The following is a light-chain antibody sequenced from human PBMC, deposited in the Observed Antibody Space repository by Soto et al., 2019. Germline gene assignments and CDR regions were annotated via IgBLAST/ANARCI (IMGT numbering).Light chain of an antibody. Sequence: EIVLTQSPGTLSVSPGERATLSCRASQSVSSKFAWYQQKPGQAPRLLFYGASTGATGIPARFSGSGSETEFTLSISSLQSEDFAVYYCQQYNNWPGTFGQGTKVEIK. CDR2: GAS. CDR3: QQYNNWPGT. V-gene: IGKV3-15*01. J-gene: IGKJ1*01. CDR1: QSVSSK.